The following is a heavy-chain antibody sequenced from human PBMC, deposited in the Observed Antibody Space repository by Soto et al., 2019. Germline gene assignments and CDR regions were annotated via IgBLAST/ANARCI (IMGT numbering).Heavy chain of an antibody. J-gene: IGHJ3*02. Sequence: QMQLVQSGPEVRRPGASVKVSCKASGFSFSRSAVHWVRQARGQRLEWIGWIVGFSGNTNYAQRVHQRLSFTRDLSTSTVNMELRSLTSDDTAVYFCAADNSGYLDSAFDIWGQGTAVIVSS. CDR2: IVGFSGNT. CDR3: AADNSGYLDSAFDI. D-gene: IGHD3-22*01. CDR1: GFSFSRSA. V-gene: IGHV1-58*01.